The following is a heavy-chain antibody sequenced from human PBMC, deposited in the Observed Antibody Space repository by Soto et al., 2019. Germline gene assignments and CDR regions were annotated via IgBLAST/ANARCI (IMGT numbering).Heavy chain of an antibody. CDR1: GFTFSSYE. J-gene: IGHJ4*02. Sequence: PGGSLRLSCTASGFTFSSYEMTWVRQVAGKGLELVSYISSSGSTIHYADSVRGRFTIYRDNAKSSLYLEMNSLRPEDTATYYCARLSGTYGRRHYFDYWGQGTLVTVSS. CDR2: ISSSGSTI. D-gene: IGHD3-16*01. CDR3: ARLSGTYGRRHYFDY. V-gene: IGHV3-48*03.